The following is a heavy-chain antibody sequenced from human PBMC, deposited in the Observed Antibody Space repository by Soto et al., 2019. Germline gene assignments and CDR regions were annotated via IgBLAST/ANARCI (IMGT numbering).Heavy chain of an antibody. CDR1: GGSISSSSCY. V-gene: IGHV4-39*01. J-gene: IGHJ3*02. CDR2: IYYSGST. CDR3: ARKEDYDFRSGYQVQANAFDT. D-gene: IGHD3-3*01. Sequence: SETLSLTCTVSGGSISSSSCYWGWIRQPPGKGLEWIGSIYYSGSTYYNPSLKSRVTISVDTSKNQFSLKLSSVTAADTAVSYCARKEDYDFRSGYQVQANAFDTWGQGTMVT.